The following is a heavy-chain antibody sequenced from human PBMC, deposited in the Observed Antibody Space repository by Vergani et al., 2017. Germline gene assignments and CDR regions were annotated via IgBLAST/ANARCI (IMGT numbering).Heavy chain of an antibody. CDR2: IWYDGSNK. J-gene: IGHJ6*03. CDR1: GFTFSSYG. V-gene: IGHV3-33*08. D-gene: IGHD3-16*01. Sequence: QVQLVESGGGVVQPGRSLRLSCAASGFTFSSYGMHWVRQAPGKGLEWVAVIWYDGSNKYYADSVKGRFTISRDNSKNTLYLQMNSLRAEDTAVYYCAREWGSITRNRGYYYYMDVWGKGTTVTVSS. CDR3: AREWGSITRNRGYYYYMDV.